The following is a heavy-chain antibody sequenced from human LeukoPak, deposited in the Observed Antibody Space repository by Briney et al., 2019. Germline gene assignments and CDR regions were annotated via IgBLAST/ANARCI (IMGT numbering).Heavy chain of an antibody. CDR2: ITTSGST. J-gene: IGHJ6*02. CDR3: AKAPVWNYYYGLDV. V-gene: IGHV3-23*01. D-gene: IGHD2-21*01. Sequence: GGSLRLSCAASGLTASHNVNNAMSWVRHAPGKGLEWVSGITTSGSTFYADSVKGRFTISRENSNNTLYLHMDSLRAEDTAVYYCAKAPVWNYYYGLDVWGQGTTVTVSS. CDR1: GLTASHNVNNA.